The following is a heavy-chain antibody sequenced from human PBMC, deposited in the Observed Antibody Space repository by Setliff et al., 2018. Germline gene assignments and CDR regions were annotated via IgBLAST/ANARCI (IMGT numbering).Heavy chain of an antibody. V-gene: IGHV3-23*03. CDR2: IHSGGSST. Sequence: GGSLRLSCAASGFTFSNYAMSWVRQAPGKGLEWVSIIHSGGSSTYYADSVKGRFTISRDDSKNTLYLQMNSLRAEDTAVYYCAKRGGSWSPIDFWGQGTLVTVSS. D-gene: IGHD6-13*01. J-gene: IGHJ4*02. CDR1: GFTFSNYA. CDR3: AKRGGSWSPIDF.